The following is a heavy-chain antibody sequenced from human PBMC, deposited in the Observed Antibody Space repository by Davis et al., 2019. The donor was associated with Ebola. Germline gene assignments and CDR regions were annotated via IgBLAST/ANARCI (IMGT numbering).Heavy chain of an antibody. D-gene: IGHD3-22*01. V-gene: IGHV5-51*01. CDR3: AKQESLYGSSDY. CDR2: IYPGDSDT. Sequence: GGSLRLSCKGSGYSFSSYWSGWVRQMPGKGLEWMGIIYPGDSDTRYSPSFQGQVTISVDRSISTAYLQWSSLKASDTAMYYCAKQESLYGSSDYWGQGTLVTVSS. J-gene: IGHJ4*02. CDR1: GYSFSSYW.